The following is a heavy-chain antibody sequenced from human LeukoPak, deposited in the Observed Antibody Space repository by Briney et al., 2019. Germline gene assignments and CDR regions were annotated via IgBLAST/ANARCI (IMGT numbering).Heavy chain of an antibody. D-gene: IGHD4-11*01. Sequence: PSETLSLTCTVSGGSISSYYWSWIRQPPGKGLEWIGYIYYSGSTNYNPSLKSRVTISVDTSKNQFSLKLSSVTAADTAVYYCARAGYSNYGYYYYFYYMDVWGKGTTVTVSS. CDR3: ARAGYSNYGYYYYFYYMDV. J-gene: IGHJ6*03. CDR1: GGSISSYY. V-gene: IGHV4-59*08. CDR2: IYYSGST.